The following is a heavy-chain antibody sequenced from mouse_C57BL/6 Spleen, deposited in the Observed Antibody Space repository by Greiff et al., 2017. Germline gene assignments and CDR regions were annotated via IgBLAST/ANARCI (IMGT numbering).Heavy chain of an antibody. CDR1: GYTFTGYW. Sequence: VQLQESGAELMKPGASVKLSCKATGYTFTGYWIEWVKQRPGHGLEWIGEILPGGGSTNYNEKFKGKATFTADTSSNSAYMQRSSLTTEDSAIYYCGRYYGNQFDYWGQGTTLTVSS. J-gene: IGHJ2*01. V-gene: IGHV1-9*01. CDR3: GRYYGNQFDY. CDR2: ILPGGGST. D-gene: IGHD2-1*01.